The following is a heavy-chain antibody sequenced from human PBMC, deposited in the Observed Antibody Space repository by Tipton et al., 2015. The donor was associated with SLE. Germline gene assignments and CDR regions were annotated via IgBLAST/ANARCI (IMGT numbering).Heavy chain of an antibody. Sequence: SLRLSCAASGLTVTSNYMSWVRQAPGKGLEWVSIIHSGGSTYYTDSVKGRFTISRHISDNTVYLQMNSLRPEDTAVYYCARESTAFDIWGQGTSVTVS. V-gene: IGHV3-53*04. CDR2: IHSGGST. J-gene: IGHJ3*02. CDR3: ARESTAFDI. CDR1: GLTVTSNY.